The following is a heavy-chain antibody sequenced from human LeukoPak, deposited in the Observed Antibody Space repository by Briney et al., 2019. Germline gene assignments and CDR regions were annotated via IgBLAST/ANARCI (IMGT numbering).Heavy chain of an antibody. J-gene: IGHJ5*02. V-gene: IGHV5-51*01. CDR2: IYPADSDI. Sequence: PGESLKISCKDSGYSFTNYWIGWVRQMPGKGLEWMGIIYPADSDIRYSPSFQGQVTISADKSISTVYLQWSSLKASDTAMYYCARQEYCSGGSCYTWFDPWGQGTLVTVSS. CDR1: GYSFTNYW. CDR3: ARQEYCSGGSCYTWFDP. D-gene: IGHD2-15*01.